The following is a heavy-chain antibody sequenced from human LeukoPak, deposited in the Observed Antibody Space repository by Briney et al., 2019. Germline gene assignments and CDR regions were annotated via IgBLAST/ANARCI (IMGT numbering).Heavy chain of an antibody. D-gene: IGHD2-2*01. CDR3: ARVTVGVCSSTSCQRGFGY. Sequence: GASVKVSCKASRYTFTSYDINWVRQATGQGLEWMGWMNPNSGNTGYAQKFQGRVTMTRNTSISTAYMELSSLRSADTAVYCCARVTVGVCSSTSCQRGFGYWGQGTLVTVSS. J-gene: IGHJ4*02. CDR1: RYTFTSYD. V-gene: IGHV1-8*01. CDR2: MNPNSGNT.